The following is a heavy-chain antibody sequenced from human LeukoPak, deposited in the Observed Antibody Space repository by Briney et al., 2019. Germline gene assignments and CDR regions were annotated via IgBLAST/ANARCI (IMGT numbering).Heavy chain of an antibody. Sequence: PSETLSLTCTVSGGSISSYYWSWLRQPAGKGLEWIGRIYTSGSTNYNPSLKSRVTMSVDTSKNQFSLKLSSVTAADTAVYYCARVGRMNYGERYYFDYWGQGTLVTVSS. J-gene: IGHJ4*02. CDR2: IYTSGST. D-gene: IGHD4-17*01. CDR3: ARVGRMNYGERYYFDY. V-gene: IGHV4-4*07. CDR1: GGSISSYY.